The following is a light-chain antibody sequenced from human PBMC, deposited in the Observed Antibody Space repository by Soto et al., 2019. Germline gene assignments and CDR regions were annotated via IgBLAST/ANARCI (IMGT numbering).Light chain of an antibody. CDR2: SSS. Sequence: DIQMTQSPSSLSASVGDRVTITCRASRSISRFLNWYHQEPGKAPKLLIYSSSNLQNGVPSRFNGSGSVTDFTLTLSGLQPEDFATYYCYQSYGSPFTFGQGTRVEIK. CDR1: RSISRF. CDR3: YQSYGSPFT. J-gene: IGKJ5*01. V-gene: IGKV1-39*01.